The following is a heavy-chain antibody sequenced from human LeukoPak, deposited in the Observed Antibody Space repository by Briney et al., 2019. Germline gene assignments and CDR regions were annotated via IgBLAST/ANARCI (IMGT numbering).Heavy chain of an antibody. V-gene: IGHV3-53*01. Sequence: GGSLRLSCAASGFTFSNYGMIWVRQAPGKGLEWVSVIYSGGSTYYSDSVKGRFTISRDNSKNTLYLQMNSLRAEDTAVYYCASGGVYYDILTGYYRSNAFDIWGQGTMVTVSS. D-gene: IGHD3-9*01. CDR2: IYSGGST. CDR1: GFTFSNYG. CDR3: ASGGVYYDILTGYYRSNAFDI. J-gene: IGHJ3*02.